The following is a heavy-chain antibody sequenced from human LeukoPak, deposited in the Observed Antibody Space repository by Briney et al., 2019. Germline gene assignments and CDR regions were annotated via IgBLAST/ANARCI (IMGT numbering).Heavy chain of an antibody. Sequence: SETLSLTCTVSGGSISSYYWSWIRQPPGKELEWIGYIYYSGSTNYNPSLKSRVTISVDTSKNQFSLKLSSVTAADTAVYYCARDRDGYKHDAFDIWGQGTMVTVSS. CDR1: GGSISSYY. CDR3: ARDRDGYKHDAFDI. V-gene: IGHV4-59*01. J-gene: IGHJ3*02. D-gene: IGHD5-12*01. CDR2: IYYSGST.